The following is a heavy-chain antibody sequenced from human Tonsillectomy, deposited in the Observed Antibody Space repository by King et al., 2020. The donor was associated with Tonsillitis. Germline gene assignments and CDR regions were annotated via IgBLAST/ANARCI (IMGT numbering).Heavy chain of an antibody. J-gene: IGHJ4*02. CDR2: IIPYLGIT. Sequence: LQLVQSGAEVKKPGSSVKVSCKASGGTFSSYGVSWVRQAPGQGLEWMGRIIPYLGITNYAQKFQGTVTLIADKSTGTVYMELSSLRSEDTAVYYCATSVDLRDETDYWGQGTLGTVSS. CDR1: GGTFSSYG. CDR3: ATSVDLRDETDY. V-gene: IGHV1-69*04. D-gene: IGHD4-23*01.